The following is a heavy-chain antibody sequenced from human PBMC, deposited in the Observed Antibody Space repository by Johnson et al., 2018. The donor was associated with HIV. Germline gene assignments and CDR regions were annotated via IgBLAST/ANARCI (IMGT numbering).Heavy chain of an antibody. V-gene: IGHV3-11*04. CDR1: GFTFSDYY. CDR3: ARVYYYDSSGIDAFDI. D-gene: IGHD3-22*01. CDR2: ISSSGSTI. Sequence: QVQLVESGGGLVKPGGSLRLSCAASGFTFSDYYMSWIRQAPGKGLEWVSYISSSGSTIYYADSVKGRFTISRDNSKNTLYLQMNSLRAEDTAVYYCARVYYYDSSGIDAFDIWGQGTMVTVSS. J-gene: IGHJ3*02.